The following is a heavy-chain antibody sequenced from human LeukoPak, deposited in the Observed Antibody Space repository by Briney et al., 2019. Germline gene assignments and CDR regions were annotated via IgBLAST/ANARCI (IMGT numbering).Heavy chain of an antibody. D-gene: IGHD1-26*01. CDR3: ARHSGSSPLDY. V-gene: IGHV4-34*01. CDR2: INHSGST. J-gene: IGHJ4*02. Sequence: SETLSLTCAVYVGSFSGYYWSWIRQPPGKGLEWIGEINHSGSTNYNPSLKSRVTISVDTSKNQFSLKLSSVTAADTAVYYCARHSGSSPLDYWGQGTLVTVSS. CDR1: VGSFSGYY.